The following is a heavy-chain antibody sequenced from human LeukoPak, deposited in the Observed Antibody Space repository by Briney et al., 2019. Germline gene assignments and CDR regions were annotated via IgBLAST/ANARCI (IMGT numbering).Heavy chain of an antibody. D-gene: IGHD6-13*01. CDR3: ARGIAAAGHMDV. J-gene: IGHJ6*03. V-gene: IGHV1-18*01. Sequence: ASVKVSCKASGYTFTSYGISWMRQAPGQGLEWMGWISAYNGNTNYAQKLQGRVTMTTDTSTSTAYMGLRSLRSDDTAVYYCARGIAAAGHMDVWGKGTTVTVSS. CDR2: ISAYNGNT. CDR1: GYTFTSYG.